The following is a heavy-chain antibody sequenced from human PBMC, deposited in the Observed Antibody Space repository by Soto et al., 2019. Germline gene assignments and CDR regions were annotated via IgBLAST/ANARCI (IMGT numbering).Heavy chain of an antibody. CDR1: GYSFTSYW. V-gene: IGHV5-51*01. J-gene: IGHJ6*02. CDR3: ASQRVPKVSAAGTRIYYYFYYGMDI. Sequence: GESLKISCKGSGYSFTSYWIGWVRQMPGKGLEWMGIIYPGDSDTRYSPSFQGQVTISADKSISTAYLQWSSLKASDTAMFYCASQRVPKVSAAGTRIYYYFYYGMDILGQGTTVTVSS. CDR2: IYPGDSDT. D-gene: IGHD2-2*01.